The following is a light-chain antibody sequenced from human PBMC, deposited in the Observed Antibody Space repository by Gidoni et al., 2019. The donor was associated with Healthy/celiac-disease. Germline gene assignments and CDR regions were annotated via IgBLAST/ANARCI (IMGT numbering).Light chain of an antibody. CDR2: AAS. Sequence: DLKMTQSPSSLSASVGDRVTITCRARPGSRNDLGWYQQKPVKAPKRLIYAASSLQSGVPSRFRGSGSGAAFTLTIRSLQPEDFATSYCLQHNSYPRTFGQGTRLEIK. V-gene: IGKV1-17*01. CDR3: LQHNSYPRT. CDR1: PGSRND. J-gene: IGKJ5*01.